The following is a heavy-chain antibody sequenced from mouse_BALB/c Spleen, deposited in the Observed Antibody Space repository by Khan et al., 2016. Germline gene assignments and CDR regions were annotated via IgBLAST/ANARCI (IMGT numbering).Heavy chain of an antibody. Sequence: QIQLVQSGPELKKPGETVKISCKASGYTFTNYGMNWVKQAPGKGLKWMGWINTNTGEPTYAEEFKGRFAFSLETSASTAYLQINNLKNEDTATYFCAADYYGSNWLAYWGQGTLVTVSA. CDR1: GYTFTNYG. J-gene: IGHJ3*01. D-gene: IGHD1-1*01. V-gene: IGHV9-3*02. CDR2: INTNTGEP. CDR3: AADYYGSNWLAY.